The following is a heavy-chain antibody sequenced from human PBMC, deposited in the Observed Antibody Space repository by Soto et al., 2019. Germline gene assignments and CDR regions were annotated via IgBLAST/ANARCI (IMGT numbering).Heavy chain of an antibody. J-gene: IGHJ2*01. Sequence: EANLVESGGGLVQPEGSLRLSCAASGFSFNNYDMHWVRQATRKSLEWVETIGFAGDTYYPRSVKGRFTTSRKNAVISIYLQMGGLRAEDTAVDYCARGTTVTKGSYWYLDLWGSGTLVTVSS. CDR1: GFSFNNYD. D-gene: IGHD4-17*01. V-gene: IGHV3-13*01. CDR2: IGFAGDT. CDR3: ARGTTVTKGSYWYLDL.